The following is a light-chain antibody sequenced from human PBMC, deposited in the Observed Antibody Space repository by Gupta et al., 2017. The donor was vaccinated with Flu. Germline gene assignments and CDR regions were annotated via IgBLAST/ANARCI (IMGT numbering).Light chain of an antibody. V-gene: IGLV2-23*01. CDR1: SSDVGTSNL. CDR2: EAD. CDR3: CSYSGLNTLL. J-gene: IGLJ2*01. Sequence: QSALTQPASVSVSPGQSITISCTGTSSDVGTSNLVSWYQHHPGEAPKLLIYEADKRPSGVSNRFSGSKSGHTAFLTVSGLQADDEAAYYCCSYSGLNTLLFGGGTKVTVL.